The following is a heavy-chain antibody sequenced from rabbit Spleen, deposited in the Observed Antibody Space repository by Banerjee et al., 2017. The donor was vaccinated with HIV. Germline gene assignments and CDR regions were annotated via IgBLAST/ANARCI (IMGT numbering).Heavy chain of an antibody. J-gene: IGHJ6*01. Sequence: EESGGDLVKPEGSLTLTCKASGLDFNNVYWICWVRQAPGKGLEWVACINIVTGKSVYASWAKGRFIMSRTSSTTVTLQMTSLTAADTATYFCARDTGSSFSSYGMDLWGPGTLVTVS. CDR1: GLDFNNVYW. CDR3: ARDTGSSFSSYGMDL. CDR2: INIVTGKS. D-gene: IGHD8-1*01. V-gene: IGHV1S45*01.